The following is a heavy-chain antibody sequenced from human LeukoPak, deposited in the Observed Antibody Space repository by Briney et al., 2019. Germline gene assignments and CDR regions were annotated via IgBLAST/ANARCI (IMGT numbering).Heavy chain of an antibody. V-gene: IGHV3-15*01. Sequence: PGRSLRLSCAASGFTFSTYGIHWVRQAPGKGLEWVGRIKSKTDGGTTDYAAPVKGRFTISRDDSKNTMYLQMNSLKTEDTAVYYCTTDIEGAPNRGYWGQGTLVTVSS. CDR2: IKSKTDGGTT. CDR3: TTDIEGAPNRGY. CDR1: GFTFSTYG. J-gene: IGHJ4*02. D-gene: IGHD1-26*01.